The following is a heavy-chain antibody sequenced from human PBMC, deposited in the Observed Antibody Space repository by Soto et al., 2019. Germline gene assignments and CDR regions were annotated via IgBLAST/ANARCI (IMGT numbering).Heavy chain of an antibody. D-gene: IGHD5-18*01. Sequence: QVQLQESGPGLVKPSQTLSLTCTVSGGSISSDDYYWSWIRQPPGKGLEWIGYIYYSGSTSYNPSLKRRVTISVDTSKNQFSLKLRSVTAADTAVYYCARASPVVTDVWGQGTTVTVSS. CDR3: ARASPVVTDV. V-gene: IGHV4-30-4*01. CDR1: GGSISSDDYY. J-gene: IGHJ6*02. CDR2: IYYSGST.